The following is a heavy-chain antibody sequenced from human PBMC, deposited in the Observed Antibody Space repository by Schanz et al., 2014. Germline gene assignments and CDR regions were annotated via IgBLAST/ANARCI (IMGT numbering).Heavy chain of an antibody. CDR1: GFTFSDYY. V-gene: IGHV3-11*06. D-gene: IGHD2-15*01. J-gene: IGHJ4*02. CDR2: ISSGSSYA. Sequence: VQLVESGGGLVQPGGSLRLSCGGSGFTFSDYYMSWIRQAPGKGLEWVSDISSGSSYANYADSVKGRFTISRDNSKNTLYLQMNTLRAEDTAVYYCARDRGYCSGGSCLTFDYWGQGTLVTVSS. CDR3: ARDRGYCSGGSCLTFDY.